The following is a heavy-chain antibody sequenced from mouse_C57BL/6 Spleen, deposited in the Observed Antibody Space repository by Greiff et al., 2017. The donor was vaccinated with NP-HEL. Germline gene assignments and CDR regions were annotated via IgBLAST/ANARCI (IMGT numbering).Heavy chain of an antibody. D-gene: IGHD1-1*01. Sequence: VQLQQSGAELVRPGASVKLSCTASGFNIKDDYMHWVKQRPEQGLEWIGWIDPENGDTEYASKFQGKATITADTSSNTAYLQLSSLTSEDTAVYYCTIFITTVVAYPYFDVWGTGTTVTVSS. CDR1: GFNIKDDY. CDR2: IDPENGDT. J-gene: IGHJ1*03. V-gene: IGHV14-4*01. CDR3: TIFITTVVAYPYFDV.